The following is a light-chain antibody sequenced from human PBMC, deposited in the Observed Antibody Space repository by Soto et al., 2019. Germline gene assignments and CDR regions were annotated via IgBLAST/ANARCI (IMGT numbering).Light chain of an antibody. J-gene: IGKJ4*01. Sequence: AIGMIQSPSSLSASTGDRVTITCRASQDISSYLAWSQQKPGKAPKLLIYAASTLQSGVPSRFSGREAGTDFTLTIRCLLSEDFAPYHCQQYYSYPLTFGGGTKVEIK. CDR3: QQYYSYPLT. CDR2: AAS. V-gene: IGKV1-8*01. CDR1: QDISSY.